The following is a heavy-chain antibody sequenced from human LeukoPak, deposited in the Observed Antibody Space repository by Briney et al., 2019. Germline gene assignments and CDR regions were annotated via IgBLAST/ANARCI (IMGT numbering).Heavy chain of an antibody. V-gene: IGHV1-2*02. CDR2: INPYSDAL. D-gene: IGHD5/OR15-5a*01. Sequence: ASVRVSCKTSGFFFSAYQMHWVRQAPGHGLEWMGWINPYSDALIYAERFQGRVTMTWDTSTGTAYMELTRLTPDDTAVYYCATASVTHTRDPWGQGTLVTVSS. CDR1: GFFFSAYQ. CDR3: ATASVTHTRDP. J-gene: IGHJ5*02.